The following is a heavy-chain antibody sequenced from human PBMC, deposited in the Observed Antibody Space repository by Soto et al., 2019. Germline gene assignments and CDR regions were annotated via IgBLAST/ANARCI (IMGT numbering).Heavy chain of an antibody. CDR1: GGSFSGYY. Sequence: PSETLSLTCAVYGGSFSGYYWSWIRQPPGKGLEWIGEINHSGSTNYNPSLKSRVTISVDTSKNQFSLKLSSVTAADTAVYYCARYSGSYYVPIDYWGQGTLVTVSS. CDR2: INHSGST. J-gene: IGHJ4*02. V-gene: IGHV4-34*01. CDR3: ARYSGSYYVPIDY. D-gene: IGHD1-26*01.